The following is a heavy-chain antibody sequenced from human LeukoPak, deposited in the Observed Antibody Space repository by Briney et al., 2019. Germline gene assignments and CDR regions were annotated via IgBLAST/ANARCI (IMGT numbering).Heavy chain of an antibody. D-gene: IGHD3-22*01. J-gene: IGHJ6*02. V-gene: IGHV4-31*03. CDR1: GGSISSGGYY. CDR3: VRESSSGYRRTPLYGMDV. CDR2: IYYSGST. Sequence: PSETLSLTCTVSGGSISSGGYYWSWIRQHPGKGLEWIGYIYYSGSTYYNPSLKSRVTISVDTSKNQFSLKLSSVTAADTAVYYCVRESSSGYRRTPLYGMDVWGQGTTVTVSS.